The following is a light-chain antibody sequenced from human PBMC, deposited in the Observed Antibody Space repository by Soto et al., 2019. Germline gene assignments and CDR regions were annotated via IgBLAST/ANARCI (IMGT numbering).Light chain of an antibody. CDR2: GNY. Sequence: PSVSGAPGQRVTISCTGSSSNIGATYDVHWYQHLPGTAPKLLIYGNYNRPSGVPDRFSGSKSGASASLAITGLQAEDEADYYCQSYDSSLSEYVFGTGTKVTVL. V-gene: IGLV1-40*03. CDR3: QSYDSSLSEYV. CDR1: SSNIGATYD. J-gene: IGLJ1*01.